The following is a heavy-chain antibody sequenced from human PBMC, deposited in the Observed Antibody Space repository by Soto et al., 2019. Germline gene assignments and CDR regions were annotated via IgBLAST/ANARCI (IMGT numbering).Heavy chain of an antibody. V-gene: IGHV3-11*05. D-gene: IGHD5-18*01. CDR2: ISSSSSYT. Sequence: VPLVESGGGLVKPGGSLRLSFAASGFTFSDYYMSWIRQAPGKGLEWVSYISSSSSYTNYADSVKGRFTISRDNAKNSLYLQMNSLRAEDTAVYYCARDGDTATAMWSDWGQGTLVTVSS. CDR3: ARDGDTATAMWSD. CDR1: GFTFSDYY. J-gene: IGHJ4*02.